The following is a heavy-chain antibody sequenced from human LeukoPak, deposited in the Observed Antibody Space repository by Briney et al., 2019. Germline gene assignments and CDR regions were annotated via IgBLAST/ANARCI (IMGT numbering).Heavy chain of an antibody. CDR2: ICASGST. CDR1: SGSISSYC. V-gene: IGHV4-4*07. D-gene: IGHD6-13*01. CDR3: ARGPFQAAGAFDY. Sequence: PSETLSLTCTVSSGSISSYCWSWIRQPAGKGLEWIGRICASGSTNYNPSLRSRVTISVDKSKNQISLNLSSVTAADTALYYCARGPFQAAGAFDYWGRGTLVTVSS. J-gene: IGHJ4*02.